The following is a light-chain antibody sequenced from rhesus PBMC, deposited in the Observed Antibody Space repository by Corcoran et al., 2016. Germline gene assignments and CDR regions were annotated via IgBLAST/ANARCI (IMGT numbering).Light chain of an antibody. J-gene: IGKJ2*01. V-gene: IGKV1-33*02. Sequence: DIQMTQSPSSLSASVGDRVTITCQASQGISSWLAWYQQKPGKAPKLLIYAASSLQSGGPSRFSGSGSGTAFTLTLSSLQPEDFTTYYCQQHNSYPYSFGQGTKVEIK. CDR1: QGISSW. CDR2: AAS. CDR3: QQHNSYPYS.